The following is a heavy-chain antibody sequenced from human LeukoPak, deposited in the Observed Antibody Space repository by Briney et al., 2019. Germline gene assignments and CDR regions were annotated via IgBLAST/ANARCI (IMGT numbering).Heavy chain of an antibody. CDR1: GGSFSDYS. J-gene: IGHJ6*02. CDR2: INHSGST. CDR3: AREPYYYYGMDV. Sequence: SETLSLTCAVYGGSFSDYSWNWIRQPPGKGLEWIGEINHSGSTNYNPSLKSRVTISVDTSKNQFSLKVSSVTAADTAVYYCAREPYYYYGMDVWGQGTTVTVSS. D-gene: IGHD3-10*01. V-gene: IGHV4-34*01.